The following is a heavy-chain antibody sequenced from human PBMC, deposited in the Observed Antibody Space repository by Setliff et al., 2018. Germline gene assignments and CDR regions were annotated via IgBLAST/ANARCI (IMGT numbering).Heavy chain of an antibody. CDR3: ARHRAEDYYGSGTIIWGWFDP. CDR1: GYTFTSYG. V-gene: IGHV1-69*13. D-gene: IGHD3-10*01. Sequence: GASVKVSCKASGYTFTSYGISWVRQAPGQGLEWMGRIIPIFGTANYAQKFQGRVTITADESTSTAYMELSSLRSEDTAVYYCARHRAEDYYGSGTIIWGWFDPWGQGTLVTVSS. CDR2: IIPIFGTA. J-gene: IGHJ5*02.